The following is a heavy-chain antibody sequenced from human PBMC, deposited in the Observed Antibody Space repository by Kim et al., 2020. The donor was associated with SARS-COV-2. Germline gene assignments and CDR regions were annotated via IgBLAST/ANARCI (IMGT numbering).Heavy chain of an antibody. CDR2: INAGNGNT. J-gene: IGHJ6*03. Sequence: ASVKVSCKASGYTFTSYAMHWVRQAPGQRLEWMGWINAGNGNTKYSQKFQGRVTITRDTSASTAYMELSSLRSEDTAVYYCARDSYYDIFRYYYYDMDVWGERTTVTVSS. CDR3: ARDSYYDIFRYYYYDMDV. V-gene: IGHV1-3*01. CDR1: GYTFTSYA. D-gene: IGHD3-9*01.